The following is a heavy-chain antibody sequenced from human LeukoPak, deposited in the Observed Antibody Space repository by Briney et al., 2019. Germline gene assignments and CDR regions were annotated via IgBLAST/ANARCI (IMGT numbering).Heavy chain of an antibody. CDR3: ARDPEEGATFWFDP. CDR2: INPNSGGT. V-gene: IGHV1-2*02. D-gene: IGHD1-26*01. J-gene: IGHJ5*02. CDR1: GYTFTGYF. Sequence: ASVKVSCKGSGYTFTGYFIHWVRQAPGQGLEWMGWINPNSGGTNYAQKFQGRVTMTRDTSISTAYMELSRLRSDDTAVYYCARDPEEGATFWFDPWGQGTLVTVSS.